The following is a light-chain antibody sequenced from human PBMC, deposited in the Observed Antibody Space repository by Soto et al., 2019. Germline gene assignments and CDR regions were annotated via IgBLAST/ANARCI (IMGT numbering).Light chain of an antibody. V-gene: IGLV1-40*01. J-gene: IGLJ1*01. CDR3: QSYDGSLKV. CDR2: GNS. CDR1: SSNIGAGYD. Sequence: QTVVTQPPSVSGAPGQRVTISCTGSSSNIGAGYDVHWYQQLPGTAPKLLIYGNSNRPSGVPDRFSGSKSGTSASLAITGLQAEDEADYYCQSYDGSLKVFGTGTKLTVL.